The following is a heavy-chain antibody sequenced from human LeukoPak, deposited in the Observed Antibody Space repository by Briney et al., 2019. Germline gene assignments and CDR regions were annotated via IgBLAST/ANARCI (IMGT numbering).Heavy chain of an antibody. V-gene: IGHV3-74*01. Sequence: GGSLRLSCAASGSTFSRYWMHWVRQAPGKGLVWASRVKSDGSDTIYADSVKGRFTISRDNAKNTLYLQMDSLRAEDTAVYYCTTGIGNYYYYWGQGTLVTVAS. J-gene: IGHJ4*02. CDR1: GSTFSRYW. CDR2: VKSDGSDT. CDR3: TTGIGNYYYY. D-gene: IGHD3-10*01.